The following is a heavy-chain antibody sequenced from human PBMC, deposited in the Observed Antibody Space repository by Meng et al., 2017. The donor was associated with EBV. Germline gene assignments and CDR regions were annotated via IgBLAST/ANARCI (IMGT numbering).Heavy chain of an antibody. J-gene: IGHJ4*02. Sequence: QVQLQQWGAGLLKRSERVSLTCAVYGGSSSGYYWSWIRHLPGKGLEWIGEINQSGSTNYNPSLKSRVTISVDTSKNQFSLKLSSVTAADTAVYYCARGSYGSGSYFDYWGQGTLVTVSS. CDR2: INQSGST. CDR3: ARGSYGSGSYFDY. CDR1: GGSSSGYY. V-gene: IGHV4-34*01. D-gene: IGHD3-10*01.